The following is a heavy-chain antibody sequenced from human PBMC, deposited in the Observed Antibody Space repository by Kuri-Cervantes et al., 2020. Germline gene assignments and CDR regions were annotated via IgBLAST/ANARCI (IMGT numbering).Heavy chain of an antibody. J-gene: IGHJ4*02. CDR3: ARGLGDSSGYYYSFDY. V-gene: IGHV3-21*06. CDR1: GFTFSSYR. CDR2: ISSSSSYI. Sequence: GGSLRLSCAASGFTFSSYRMNWVRQAPGKGLEWVSSISSSSSYIYYADSVKGRFTISRDNAKNSLYLQMNSLRAEDTAIYYCARGLGDSSGYYYSFDYWGQGTLVTVSS. D-gene: IGHD3-22*01.